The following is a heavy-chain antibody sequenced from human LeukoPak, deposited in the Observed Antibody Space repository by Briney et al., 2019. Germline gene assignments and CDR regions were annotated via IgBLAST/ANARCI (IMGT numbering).Heavy chain of an antibody. CDR1: GGSISSGSYY. CDR2: IYTSGST. V-gene: IGHV4-61*02. CDR3: ARKGTEDLDYFDY. D-gene: IGHD7-27*01. J-gene: IGHJ4*02. Sequence: SQTLSLTCTVSGGSISSGSYYWSWIRQPAGKGLEWIGRIYTSGSTNYNPSLKSRVTISVDTSKNQFSLKLSSVTAADTAVYYCARKGTEDLDYFDYWGQGTLVTVSS.